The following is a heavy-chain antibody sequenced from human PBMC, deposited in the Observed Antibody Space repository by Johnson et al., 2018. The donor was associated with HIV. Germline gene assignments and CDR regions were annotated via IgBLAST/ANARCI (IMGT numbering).Heavy chain of an antibody. CDR1: GFTFSSYA. J-gene: IGHJ3*02. Sequence: QVQLVESGGGVVQPGRSLRLSCAASGFTFSSYAMNWVRQAPGKGLEWVALMSYDGSNKFYADSLKGRFTVSRDISKNTLYLQINGLSAEDTAVYYCARDRRSSFDIWGQGTMVAVSS. CDR2: MSYDGSNK. CDR3: ARDRRSSFDI. V-gene: IGHV3-30*04. D-gene: IGHD6-6*01.